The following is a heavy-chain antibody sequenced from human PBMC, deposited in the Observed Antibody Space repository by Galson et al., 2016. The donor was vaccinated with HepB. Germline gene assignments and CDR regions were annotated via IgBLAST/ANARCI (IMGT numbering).Heavy chain of an antibody. CDR2: VTETGRT. Sequence: SETLSLTCAVYGGSISGYYWSWIRQPPGKGLEWIGEVTETGRTNDNQSLNSRVTVSLATSKDRFSLRLTSVTAADTAVYYCARTPPGDYYYAMDVWGEGTTVIV. CDR3: ARTPPGDYYYAMDV. CDR1: GGSISGYY. J-gene: IGHJ6*02. V-gene: IGHV4-34*01.